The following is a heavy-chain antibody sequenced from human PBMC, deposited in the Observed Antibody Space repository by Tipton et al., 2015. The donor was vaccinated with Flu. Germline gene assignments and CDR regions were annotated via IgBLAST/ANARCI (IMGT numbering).Heavy chain of an antibody. D-gene: IGHD3-10*01. CDR2: IYTTGSV. Sequence: LRLSCSISGGFITSGSYYWSWIRQSAGRGLEWIGRIYTTGSVNYNPSLRGRVTIAGDTSRNHFSLQLTSLTAADTAVYYCARGQNYYDSGTFSYYIDYWGQGILVTVSS. CDR1: GGFITSGSYY. CDR3: ARGQNYYDSGTFSYYIDY. J-gene: IGHJ4*02. V-gene: IGHV4-61*02.